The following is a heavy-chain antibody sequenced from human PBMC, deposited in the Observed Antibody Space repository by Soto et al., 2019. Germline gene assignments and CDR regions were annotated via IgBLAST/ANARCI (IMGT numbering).Heavy chain of an antibody. D-gene: IGHD3-22*01. CDR3: ARGLSYDSSGYYSDY. V-gene: IGHV4-30-2*01. J-gene: IGHJ4*02. CDR2: IYHSGST. Sequence: QLQLQESGSGLVKPSQTLSLTCAVSGGSISSGGYSWSWIRQPPGKGLEWIGYIYHSGSTYYNPSLKRRVTISVDRSKNQFSLKLSSVTAADTAVYYCARGLSYDSSGYYSDYWGQGTLVTVSS. CDR1: GGSISSGGYS.